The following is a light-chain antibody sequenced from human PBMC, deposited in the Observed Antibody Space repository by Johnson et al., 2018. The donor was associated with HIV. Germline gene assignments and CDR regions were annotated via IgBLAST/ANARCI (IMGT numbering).Light chain of an antibody. CDR1: SSNIGNNY. J-gene: IGLJ1*01. Sequence: QSVLTQPPSVSAAPGQKVTISCSGSSSNIGNNYVSWYRQLPGTAPKLLIYENNKRPSGIPDRFSGSKSGTSATLGITGLQTGDEADYYCGTWDSSLSAAFYVFVTGTKVTV. V-gene: IGLV1-51*02. CDR2: ENN. CDR3: GTWDSSLSAAFYV.